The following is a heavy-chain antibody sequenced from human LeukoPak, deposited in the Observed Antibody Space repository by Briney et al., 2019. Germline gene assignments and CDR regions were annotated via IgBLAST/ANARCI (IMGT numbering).Heavy chain of an antibody. D-gene: IGHD2-2*01. CDR3: ARKEYCSSTSCPVGEDWFDP. J-gene: IGHJ5*02. CDR1: GYTFTSYG. V-gene: IGHV1-18*01. CDR2: ISAYNGNT. Sequence: ASVTVSCKASGYTFTSYGISWVRQAPGQGLEWMGWISAYNGNTNYAQKLQGRVTMTTDTSTSTAYMELRSLRSDDTAVYYCARKEYCSSTSCPVGEDWFDPWGQGTLVTVSS.